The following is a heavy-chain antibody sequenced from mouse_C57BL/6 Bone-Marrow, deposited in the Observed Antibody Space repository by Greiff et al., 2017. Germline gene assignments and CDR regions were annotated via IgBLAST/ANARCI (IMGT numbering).Heavy chain of an antibody. CDR1: GYTFTSYW. J-gene: IGHJ2*01. CDR2: IHPNSGST. D-gene: IGHD1-1*01. V-gene: IGHV1-64*01. Sequence: VQLQQPGAELVKPGASVKLSCKASGYTFTSYWTHWVKQRPGQGLEWIGMIHPNSGSTNYNEKFKSKATLTVDKSSSTAYMQLSSLTSEDSAVYYCARGATVVDVDYWGQGTTLTVSS. CDR3: ARGATVVDVDY.